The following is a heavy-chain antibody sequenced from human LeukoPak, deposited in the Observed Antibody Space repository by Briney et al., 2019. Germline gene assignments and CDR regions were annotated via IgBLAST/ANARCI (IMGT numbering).Heavy chain of an antibody. CDR1: GFTFSSYS. CDR3: ARVRRGDYYDSSGYYPLDY. V-gene: IGHV3-21*01. D-gene: IGHD3-22*01. CDR2: ISISSSYI. J-gene: IGHJ4*02. Sequence: GGSLRLSCAASGFTFSSYSMNWVRQAPGKGLEWVSSISISSSYIYYADSVKGRFTISRDNAKNSLYLQMNSLRAEDTAVYYCARVRRGDYYDSSGYYPLDYWGKGTLVTVSS.